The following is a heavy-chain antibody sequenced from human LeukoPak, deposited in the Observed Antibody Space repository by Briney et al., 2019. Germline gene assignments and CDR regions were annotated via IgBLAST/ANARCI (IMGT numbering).Heavy chain of an antibody. V-gene: IGHV3-30*18. Sequence: GRSLRLSCAASGFTFSSYGMHWVRQAPGKGLEWVAVISHDGSNKYYADSVKGRFTISRDNSKNTLYLQMNSLRAEDTAVYYCAKDIRWELAAAGVFDYWGQGTLVTVSS. CDR3: AKDIRWELAAAGVFDY. D-gene: IGHD6-13*01. J-gene: IGHJ4*02. CDR2: ISHDGSNK. CDR1: GFTFSSYG.